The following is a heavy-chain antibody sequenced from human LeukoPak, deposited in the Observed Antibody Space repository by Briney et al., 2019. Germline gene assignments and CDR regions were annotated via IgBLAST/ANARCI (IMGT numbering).Heavy chain of an antibody. CDR1: GYTFTSYG. Sequence: ASVKVSCKASGYTFTSYGISWVRQAPGQGLEWMGWISAYNGNTNYAQKLQGRVTMTTDTSTSTAYMELRSLRSDDTAVYYCARDRTIFGVVSYMDVWGKGTTVTVTS. CDR3: ARDRTIFGVVSYMDV. V-gene: IGHV1-18*01. CDR2: ISAYNGNT. D-gene: IGHD3-3*01. J-gene: IGHJ6*03.